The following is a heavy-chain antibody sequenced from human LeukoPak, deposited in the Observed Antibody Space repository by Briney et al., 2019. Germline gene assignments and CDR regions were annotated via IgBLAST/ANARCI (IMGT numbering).Heavy chain of an antibody. J-gene: IGHJ4*02. CDR3: ARDTHLSYAAGFDC. D-gene: IGHD3-16*01. CDR1: GFTFSSYS. V-gene: IGHV3-21*01. CDR2: ISSSSSYI. Sequence: GGSLRLSCAASGFTFSSYSMNWVRQAPGKGLEWVSSISSSSSYIYYADSVKGRFTISRDNAKNSLYLQMNSLRAEDTAVYYCARDTHLSYAAGFDCWGQGTLVTVSS.